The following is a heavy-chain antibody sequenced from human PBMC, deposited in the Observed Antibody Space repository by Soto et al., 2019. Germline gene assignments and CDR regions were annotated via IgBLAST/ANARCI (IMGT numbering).Heavy chain of an antibody. CDR3: VPDVVVIASYVAY. CDR1: GFTFIRYS. CDR2: ISNSGSTA. V-gene: IGHV3-48*02. Sequence: GSLRLSCAVSGFTFIRYSMNWVRQAPGKGLQWISFISNSGSTANYADSVKGRFTISRDNAKNELYLEMNSLRDEDTAVYYCVPDVVVIASYVAYWGQGTLVTVSS. D-gene: IGHD2-21*01. J-gene: IGHJ4*02.